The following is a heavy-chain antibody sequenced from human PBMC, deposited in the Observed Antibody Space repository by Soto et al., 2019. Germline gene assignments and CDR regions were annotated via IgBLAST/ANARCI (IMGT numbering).Heavy chain of an antibody. Sequence: EVHLLESGGGLVQPGGCLRLSCAASGFTFSDYAMTWVRQGPGKGLEWISSTSSSGGATYYADSVKDRFTISRDNSKNTVYLPMNSLKAEDTAVYYCTKGPSRAYSGSSRYSDSWGQGALVTVSS. J-gene: IGHJ4*02. V-gene: IGHV3-23*01. CDR1: GFTFSDYA. D-gene: IGHD6-6*01. CDR3: TKGPSRAYSGSSRYSDS. CDR2: TSSSGGAT.